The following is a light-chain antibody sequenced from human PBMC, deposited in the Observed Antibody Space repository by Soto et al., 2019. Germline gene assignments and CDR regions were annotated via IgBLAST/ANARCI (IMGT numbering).Light chain of an antibody. Sequence: QSVLTQPASVSGSAGQSITISCSGTMRDVGAYNLVSWYQQHPGTAPKLIIYKVRNRPSGISSRFSGSRSGNTASLTISGLQSEDEGDYYCSAYTARSTLVFGGGTKVTVL. V-gene: IGLV2-14*01. J-gene: IGLJ3*02. CDR3: SAYTARSTLV. CDR2: KVR. CDR1: MRDVGAYNL.